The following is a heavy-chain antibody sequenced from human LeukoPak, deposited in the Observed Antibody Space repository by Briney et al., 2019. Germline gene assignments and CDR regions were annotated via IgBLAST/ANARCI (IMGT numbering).Heavy chain of an antibody. J-gene: IGHJ4*02. V-gene: IGHV3-23*01. CDR2: ISGSGGST. D-gene: IGHD1-26*01. CDR3: AKDHAPCSGSYYRFYPFDY. CDR1: GFTFSSYA. Sequence: GGSLRLSCAASGFTFSSYAMSWVRQAPGKGLEWVSAISGSGGSTYYADSVKGRFTISRDNSKNTLYLQMNSLRAEDTAVYYCAKDHAPCSGSYYRFYPFDYWGQGTLVTVSS.